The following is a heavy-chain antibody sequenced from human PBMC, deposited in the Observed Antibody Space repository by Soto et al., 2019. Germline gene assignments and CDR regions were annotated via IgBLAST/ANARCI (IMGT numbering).Heavy chain of an antibody. Sequence: QEQLVQSGAEVKKPGSSVKVSCKASGGLFSSYPISWVRQVPGQGLVWMGGITPVFQTAYYTQRFQGRVTITADAYTNTAYMELSSLRSEDTAIYYCARGGSGYTWFNEFWGQGTLVTVSS. V-gene: IGHV1-69*01. CDR2: ITPVFQTA. J-gene: IGHJ4*02. CDR3: ARGGSGYTWFNEF. CDR1: GGLFSSYP. D-gene: IGHD3-22*01.